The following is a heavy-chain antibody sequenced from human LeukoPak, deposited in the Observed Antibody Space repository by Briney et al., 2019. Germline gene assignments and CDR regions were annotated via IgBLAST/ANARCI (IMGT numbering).Heavy chain of an antibody. J-gene: IGHJ5*02. CDR3: VRGGESTWS. D-gene: IGHD2-15*01. CDR1: GFAFSSYS. CDR2: ISDSSSSI. Sequence: GGSLRLSCAASGFAFSSYSMNWVRQAPGKGLEWVSSISDSSSSIYYADSVKGRFTISRDDAKNTLYLQMNSLRAEDTAVYYCVRGGESTWSWGQGTLVTVSS. V-gene: IGHV3-21*01.